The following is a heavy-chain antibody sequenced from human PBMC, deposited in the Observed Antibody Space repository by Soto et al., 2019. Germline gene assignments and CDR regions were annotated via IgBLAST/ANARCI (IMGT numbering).Heavy chain of an antibody. CDR1: GFTFSDYY. V-gene: IGHV3-11*01. D-gene: IGHD3-3*01. Sequence: QVQLVESGGGLVKPGGSLRLSCAASGFTFSDYYMSWIRQAPGKGLEWVSYISSSGSTIYYADSVKGRFTISRDNAKNSLYLQMNSLRAEDTAVYYCARDKRLGDFWSGYHLVDGGDWFDPWGQGTLVTVSS. J-gene: IGHJ5*02. CDR2: ISSSGSTI. CDR3: ARDKRLGDFWSGYHLVDGGDWFDP.